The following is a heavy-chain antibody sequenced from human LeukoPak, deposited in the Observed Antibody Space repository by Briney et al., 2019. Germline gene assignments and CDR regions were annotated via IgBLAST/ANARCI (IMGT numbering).Heavy chain of an antibody. CDR3: ARDRYGRDY. CDR2: IYYSGST. Sequence: TSETLSLTCTVSGGSISSSSYYWGWIRQPPGKGLEWIGNIYYSGSTYYNPSLESRVTMSLDTSKNQFSLKLSSVTAADTAVYYSARDRYGRDYRGQGTPVTVSS. J-gene: IGHJ4*01. CDR1: GGSISSSSYY. V-gene: IGHV4-39*07. D-gene: IGHD4-17*01.